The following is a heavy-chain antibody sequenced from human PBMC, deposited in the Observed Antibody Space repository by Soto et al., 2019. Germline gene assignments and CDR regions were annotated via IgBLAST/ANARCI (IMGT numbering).Heavy chain of an antibody. CDR1: GFTVSINY. J-gene: IGHJ4*02. CDR2: IYSGGST. CDR3: ARHDYYDSSGYYPN. D-gene: IGHD3-22*01. Sequence: GGSLRLSCAASGFTVSINYMSWVRHAPGKGLEWVSVIYSGGSTYYADSVKGRFTISRDNSKNTLYLQMNSLRAEDTAVYYCARHDYYDSSGYYPNWGQGTLVTVSS. V-gene: IGHV3-53*01.